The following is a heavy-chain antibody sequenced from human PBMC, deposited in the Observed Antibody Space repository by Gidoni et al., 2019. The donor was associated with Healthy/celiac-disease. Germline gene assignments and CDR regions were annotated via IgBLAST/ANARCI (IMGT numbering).Heavy chain of an antibody. CDR2: ISYDGSNK. CDR3: AKPAGNYGYYFDY. V-gene: IGHV3-30*18. CDR1: GFTFSSYG. J-gene: IGHJ4*02. D-gene: IGHD1-7*01. Sequence: QVQLVESGGGVVQPGRSLRLSCAASGFTFSSYGMHWVRQAPGKGLEWVAVISYDGSNKYYADSVKGQFTISRDNSKNTLYLQMNSLRAEDTAVYYCAKPAGNYGYYFDYWGQGTLVTVSS.